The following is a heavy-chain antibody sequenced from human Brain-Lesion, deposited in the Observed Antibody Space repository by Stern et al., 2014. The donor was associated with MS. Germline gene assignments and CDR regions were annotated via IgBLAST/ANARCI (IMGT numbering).Heavy chain of an antibody. V-gene: IGHV3-9*01. D-gene: IGHD1-14*01. Sequence: EVQLVESGGGSVQPGRSLRLSCAASGFSFGDYAMHWDRQVPGKGPEWVSGINCDRAKTGYTEPVRGRFSIFRDNAKSSLYLQMNSLRTDDTALYYCAKDFGPEVGTSDYWGQGTLVTVSS. CDR3: AKDFGPEVGTSDY. CDR2: INCDRAKT. CDR1: GFSFGDYA. J-gene: IGHJ4*02.